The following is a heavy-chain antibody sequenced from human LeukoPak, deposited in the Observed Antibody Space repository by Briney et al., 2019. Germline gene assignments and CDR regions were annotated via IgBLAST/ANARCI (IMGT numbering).Heavy chain of an antibody. CDR2: IKQDGSEK. CDR1: GFTFSSYW. D-gene: IGHD1-26*01. V-gene: IGHV3-7*01. J-gene: IGHJ4*02. CDR3: TRGYSGSYRIDY. Sequence: GGFLRLSXAASGFTFSSYWMSWVRQAPGKGLEWVANIKQDGSEKYYVDSVKGRFTISRDNAKNSLYLQMNSLRAEDTAVYYCTRGYSGSYRIDYWGQGSLVTVSS.